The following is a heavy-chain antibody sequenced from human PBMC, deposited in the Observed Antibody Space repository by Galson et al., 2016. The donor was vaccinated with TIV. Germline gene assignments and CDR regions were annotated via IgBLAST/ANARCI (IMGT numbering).Heavy chain of an antibody. Sequence: CAISGDSVSSNSAWNWLRQSPSRGLEWLGRTYYRSKWYNDYALSEKSRITINPDTSKNQFSLQLNSMTPEDTAVYYCARDRTLPGYYDIGRDGWGQGTTVTVFS. V-gene: IGHV6-1*01. J-gene: IGHJ6*02. D-gene: IGHD1/OR15-1a*01. CDR3: ARDRTLPGYYDIGRDG. CDR1: GDSVSSNSA. CDR2: TYYRSKWYN.